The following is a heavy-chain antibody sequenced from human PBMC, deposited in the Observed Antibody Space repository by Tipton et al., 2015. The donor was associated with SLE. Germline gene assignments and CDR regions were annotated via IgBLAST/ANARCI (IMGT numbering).Heavy chain of an antibody. D-gene: IGHD3-3*01. Sequence: TLSLTCTVSGDSINSHYWSWIRQPAGKGLQWIGRIYPSGSINYNPSLKSRVTMSVDTSKNQFSLRLNSVTAADTAVYYCARGFLEMFDPWGPGTLVTVSS. J-gene: IGHJ5*02. V-gene: IGHV4-4*07. CDR2: IYPSGSI. CDR3: ARGFLEMFDP. CDR1: GDSINSHY.